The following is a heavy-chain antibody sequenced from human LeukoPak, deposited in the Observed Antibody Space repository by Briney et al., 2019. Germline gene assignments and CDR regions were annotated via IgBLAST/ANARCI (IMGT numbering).Heavy chain of an antibody. D-gene: IGHD5-18*01. CDR3: AKDIWGYDYGNFDY. Sequence: GGSLRLSCAASGFTFSSYGMHWVRQAPGKGLERVAFISYDGSNKYYADSVKGRFTISRDDSKNSLYLQMNSLRTEDTALYYCAKDIWGYDYGNFDYWGQGTLVTVSS. CDR2: ISYDGSNK. V-gene: IGHV3-30*18. CDR1: GFTFSSYG. J-gene: IGHJ4*02.